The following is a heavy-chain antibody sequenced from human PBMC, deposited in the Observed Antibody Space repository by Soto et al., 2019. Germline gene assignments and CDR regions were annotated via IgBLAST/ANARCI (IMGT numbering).Heavy chain of an antibody. CDR3: AREGTYKNYYYYGMDV. CDR1: GGSISSYY. J-gene: IGHJ6*02. D-gene: IGHD1-1*01. Sequence: SETLSLTCTVSGGSISSYYWNWIRQPPGKGLEWIGYISYSGSTNYNPSLKSRVTISVDTSKNQFSLKLSSVTAVDTAVYYCAREGTYKNYYYYGMDVWGQGTTVTVSS. CDR2: ISYSGST. V-gene: IGHV4-59*01.